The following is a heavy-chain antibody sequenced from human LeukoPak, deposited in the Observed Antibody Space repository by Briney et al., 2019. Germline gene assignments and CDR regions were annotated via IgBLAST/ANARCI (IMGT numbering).Heavy chain of an antibody. D-gene: IGHD1-26*01. Sequence: GGSLRLSCAASGFTFSDYSMNWVRQAPGKGLEWVSTISRNSRHVYYGGSVWGRFTISRDDARNSLFLEMNSLRAEDMAVYYCVRDFMGMGGTTAYLHYWGQGTLVTVSS. V-gene: IGHV3-21*01. J-gene: IGHJ1*01. CDR2: ISRNSRHV. CDR3: VRDFMGMGGTTAYLHY. CDR1: GFTFSDYS.